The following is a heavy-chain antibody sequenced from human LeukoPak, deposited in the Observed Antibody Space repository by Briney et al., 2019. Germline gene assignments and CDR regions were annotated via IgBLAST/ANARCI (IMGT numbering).Heavy chain of an antibody. J-gene: IGHJ2*01. CDR3: ARGPRVFYGDFDWYFDL. CDR1: GGTIGMID. CDR2: IYYSGST. D-gene: IGHD4-17*01. V-gene: IGHV4-4*02. Sequence: SETLSLTCAVSGGTIGMIDWWSRIRQPPGKGLEWIGYIYYSGSTNYNPSLKSRVTISVDTSKNQFSLKLSSVTAADTAVYYCARGPRVFYGDFDWYFDLWGRGTLVTVSS.